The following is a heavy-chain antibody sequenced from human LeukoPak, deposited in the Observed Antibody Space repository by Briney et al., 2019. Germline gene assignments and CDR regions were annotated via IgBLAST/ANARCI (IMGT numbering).Heavy chain of an antibody. CDR1: GGSISSSSCY. J-gene: IGHJ4*02. D-gene: IGHD2-21*02. Sequence: SETLSLTCTVSGGSISSSSCYWGWIRQPPGKGLEWIGSIYYSGSTYYNPSLKSRVTISVDTSKNQFSPKLSSVTAADTAVYYCARVQPATAIGYWGQGTLVTVSS. CDR2: IYYSGST. V-gene: IGHV4-39*07. CDR3: ARVQPATAIGY.